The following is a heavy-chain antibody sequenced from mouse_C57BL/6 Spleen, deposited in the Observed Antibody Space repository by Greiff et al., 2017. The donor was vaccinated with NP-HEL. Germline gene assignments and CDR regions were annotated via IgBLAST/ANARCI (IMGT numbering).Heavy chain of an antibody. CDR3: ARYDGYYDD. J-gene: IGHJ2*01. CDR2: INPNNGGT. Sequence: SGPELVKPGASVKIPCKASGYTFTDYNMDWVKQSHGKSLEWIGDINPNNGGTIYNQKFKGKATLTVDKSSSTAYMELRSLTSEDTAVYYCARYDGYYDDWGQGTTLTVSS. D-gene: IGHD2-3*01. V-gene: IGHV1-18*01. CDR1: GYTFTDYN.